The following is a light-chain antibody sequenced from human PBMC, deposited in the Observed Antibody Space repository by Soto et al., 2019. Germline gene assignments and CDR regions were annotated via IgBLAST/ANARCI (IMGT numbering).Light chain of an antibody. CDR1: QSISSW. CDR3: QQYNSYSRT. V-gene: IGKV1-5*01. CDR2: DAS. Sequence: IHMTHSPATLSASVLYRVTITCLSSQSISSWLAWYQQKPGKAPKLLIYDASSLESGVPSRFSGSGSGTEFTLTISSLQPDDFATYYCQQYNSYSRTFGQGTKVDI. J-gene: IGKJ1*01.